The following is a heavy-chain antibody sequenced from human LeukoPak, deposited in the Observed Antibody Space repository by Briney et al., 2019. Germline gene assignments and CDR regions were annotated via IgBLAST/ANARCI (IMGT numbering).Heavy chain of an antibody. V-gene: IGHV3-23*01. CDR2: ISGSGGST. J-gene: IGHJ4*02. CDR1: GFTFSSYA. CDR3: AKDLGIAVAGEPPAFDY. Sequence: GGSLRLSCAASGFTFSSYAMSWVRQAPGKGLEWVSAISGSGGSTYYADSVKGRFTISRDNSKNTLYLQMNSLRAEDTAVYYCAKDLGIAVAGEPPAFDYWGQGTLVTVSS. D-gene: IGHD6-19*01.